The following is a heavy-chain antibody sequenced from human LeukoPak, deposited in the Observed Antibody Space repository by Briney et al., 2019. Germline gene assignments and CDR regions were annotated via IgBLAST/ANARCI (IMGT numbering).Heavy chain of an antibody. V-gene: IGHV4-4*07. Sequence: KPSETLSLTCTVSGGSISGYYWSWIRPPPRKGLEWIGLIYTSGSTNYNPSLKSRVTMSIDTSKSQFFLKLSSVTAADTAVYYCARDTGSYGWFDYWGQGTLVTVSS. CDR2: IYTSGST. J-gene: IGHJ4*02. D-gene: IGHD1-26*01. CDR3: ARDTGSYGWFDY. CDR1: GGSISGYY.